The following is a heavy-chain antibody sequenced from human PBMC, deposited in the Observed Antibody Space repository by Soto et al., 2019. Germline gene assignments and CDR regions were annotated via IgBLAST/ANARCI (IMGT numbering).Heavy chain of an antibody. CDR3: AKNSAATIRVGFDY. CDR2: ITGSGDRT. D-gene: IGHD5-12*01. J-gene: IGHJ4*02. V-gene: IGHV3-23*01. CDR1: GFTFATYT. Sequence: EVQLLESGGGLVQPGGSLRLSCAASGFTFATYTMSWVRQAPGKGLEWVSAITGSGDRTYYADSVKGRFTISRDNSKNTLYLQMNSLRAEDTAVYYCAKNSAATIRVGFDYWGQGTLVTVFS.